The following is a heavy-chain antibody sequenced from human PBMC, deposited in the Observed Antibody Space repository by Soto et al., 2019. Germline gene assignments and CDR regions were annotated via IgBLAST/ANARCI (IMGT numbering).Heavy chain of an antibody. CDR1: GYTFTSYA. CDR3: ARDRQWLVQGHYYHYVMDV. Sequence: ASVKVSCKASGYTFTSYAMHWVRQAPGQRLEWMGWINAGNGNTKYSQKFQGRVTITRDTSASTAYMELSSLRSEDTAVYYCARDRQWLVQGHYYHYVMDVWGQGTTVTVSS. J-gene: IGHJ6*02. CDR2: INAGNGNT. V-gene: IGHV1-3*01. D-gene: IGHD6-19*01.